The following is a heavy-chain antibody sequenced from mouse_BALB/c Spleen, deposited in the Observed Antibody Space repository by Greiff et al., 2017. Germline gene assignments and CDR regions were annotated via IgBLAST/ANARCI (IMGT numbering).Heavy chain of an antibody. CDR3: ASYYDYDGSWFAY. J-gene: IGHJ3*01. V-gene: IGHV14-1*02. CDR1: GFNIKDYY. Sequence: VQLQQSGAELVRPGALVKLSCKASGFNIKDYYMHWVKQRPEQGLEWIGWIDPENGNTIYDPKFQGKASITADTSSNTAYLQLSSLTSEDTAVYYCASYYDYDGSWFAYWGQGTLVTVSA. D-gene: IGHD2-4*01. CDR2: IDPENGNT.